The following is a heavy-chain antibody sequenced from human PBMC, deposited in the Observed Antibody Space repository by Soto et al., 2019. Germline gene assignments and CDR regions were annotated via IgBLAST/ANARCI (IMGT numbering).Heavy chain of an antibody. CDR1: GYSFTSYW. CDR2: IYPGDSDT. J-gene: IGHJ6*03. CDR3: ARLLALYGEVPFYYYYMDV. V-gene: IGHV5-51*01. D-gene: IGHD4-17*01. Sequence: GESLKISCKGSGYSFTSYWIGWVRQMPGKGLEWMGIIYPGDSDTRYSPSFQGQVTISADKSISTAYLQWSSLKASDTAMYYCARLLALYGEVPFYYYYMDVWGKGTTVTVSS.